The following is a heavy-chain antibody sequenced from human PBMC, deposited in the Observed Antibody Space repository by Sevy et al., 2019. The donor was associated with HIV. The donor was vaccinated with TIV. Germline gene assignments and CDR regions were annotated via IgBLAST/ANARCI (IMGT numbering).Heavy chain of an antibody. CDR2: ISSSSSTI. J-gene: IGHJ4*02. V-gene: IGHV3-48*02. D-gene: IGHD6-6*01. Sequence: GGSLRFSCAASGFTFSSYSMNWVRQAPGKGLEWVSYISSSSSTIYYADSVKGRFTISRDNAKNSLYLQMNSLRDEDTAVYYCARRGNALGSSPLFDYWGQGTLVTVSS. CDR3: ARRGNALGSSPLFDY. CDR1: GFTFSSYS.